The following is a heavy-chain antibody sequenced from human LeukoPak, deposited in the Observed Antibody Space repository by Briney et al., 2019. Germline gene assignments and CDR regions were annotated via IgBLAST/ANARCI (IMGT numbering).Heavy chain of an antibody. CDR1: GGSFSGYY. CDR2: INHSGST. CDR3: ARGKWLRSSFDY. V-gene: IGHV4-34*01. D-gene: IGHD5-12*01. Sequence: SGTLSLTCAVYGGSFSGYYWSWIRQPPGKGLEWIGEINHSGSTNYNPSLKSRVTISVDTSKNQFSLKLSSVTAADTAVYYCARGKWLRSSFDYWGQGTLVTVSS. J-gene: IGHJ4*02.